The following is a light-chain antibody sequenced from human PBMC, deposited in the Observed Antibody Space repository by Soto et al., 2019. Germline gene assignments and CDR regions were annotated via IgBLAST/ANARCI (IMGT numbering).Light chain of an antibody. J-gene: IGKJ3*01. Sequence: EDVLTQSPAILSLSPGERATLSCRASQGIGNYLAWYQQKPGQAPRLLIYDASNRATGIPARFSGSGSDTDFTLTIDSLEPEDSAVYYCQQRNFRPLTFGPGTRVEIK. CDR3: QQRNFRPLT. V-gene: IGKV3D-11*01. CDR1: QGIGNY. CDR2: DAS.